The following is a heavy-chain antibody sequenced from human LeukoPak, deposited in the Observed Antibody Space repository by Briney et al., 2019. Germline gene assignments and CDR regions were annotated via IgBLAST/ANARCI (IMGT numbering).Heavy chain of an antibody. V-gene: IGHV3-33*06. J-gene: IGHJ4*02. Sequence: PGRSLRLSCAAPGFTFSNNGMNWVRQAPGKGLEWVAVIWYDGSNKYYADSVKGRFTISRDNSRNTLYLQMNSLRAEDTAMSYCAKYENSGRAGGYWGQGTLVTVSS. D-gene: IGHD3-22*01. CDR2: IWYDGSNK. CDR1: GFTFSNNG. CDR3: AKYENSGRAGGY.